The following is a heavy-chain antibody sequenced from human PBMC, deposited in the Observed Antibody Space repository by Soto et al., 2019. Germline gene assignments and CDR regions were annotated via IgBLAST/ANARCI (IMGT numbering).Heavy chain of an antibody. CDR2: ISYDGSNK. CDR1: GFTFSSYA. V-gene: IGHV3-30-3*01. D-gene: IGHD2-15*01. Sequence: QVQLVESGGGVVQPGRSLRLSCAASGFTFSSYAMHWVRQAPGKGLEWVAVISYDGSNKYYADSVKGRFTISRDNSKNTLYLQMNSLRAEDTAVYYCARRWELLNWGQGTLVTVSS. J-gene: IGHJ4*02. CDR3: ARRWELLN.